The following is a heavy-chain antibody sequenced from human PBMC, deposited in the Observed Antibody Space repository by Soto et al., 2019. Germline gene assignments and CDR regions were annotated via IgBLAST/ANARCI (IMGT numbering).Heavy chain of an antibody. V-gene: IGHV1-69*08. CDR2: IIPSPART. CDR1: GGTFSNSP. Sequence: QVQLVQSGAELRKPGSAVKLSCKASGGTFSNSPISWVRQIPGQGPEWMGGIIPSPARTIYSRKFRGRVTLTADKSTQTVYMTLSSLTTEDSGVYYCARDQVGASSFDYWGQGTRVTVSS. CDR3: ARDQVGASSFDY. D-gene: IGHD1-26*01. J-gene: IGHJ4*02.